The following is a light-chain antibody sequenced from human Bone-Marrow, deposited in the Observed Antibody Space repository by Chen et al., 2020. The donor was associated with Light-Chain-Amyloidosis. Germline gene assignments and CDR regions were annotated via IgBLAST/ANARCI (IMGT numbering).Light chain of an antibody. Sequence: DIQKNQSQSPVSGSVGDRVTITCRASQGISSWLAWYQQKPGTTPKLLIYAASSLQSGVPSRFSGSGSGTDFTLTISSLQPEDFATYYCQQANSFPRTVGGGTKVEIK. CDR3: QQANSFPRT. CDR2: AAS. CDR1: QGISSW. V-gene: IGKV1-12*01. J-gene: IGKJ4*01.